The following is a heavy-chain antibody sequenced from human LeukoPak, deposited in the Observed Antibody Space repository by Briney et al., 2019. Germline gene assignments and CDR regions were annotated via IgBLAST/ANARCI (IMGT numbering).Heavy chain of an antibody. J-gene: IGHJ6*04. CDR3: AELGVTMIGGV. V-gene: IGHV3-48*03. CDR1: GFTFSSYE. CDR2: ISSSGSTI. D-gene: IGHD3-10*02. Sequence: GGSLRLSCAASGFTFSSYEMNWVRQAPGKGLEWVSYISSSGSTIYYADSVKGRFSISRDNAKNSLYLQMNSLRAEDTAVYYCAELGVTMIGGVWGKGTTVTISS.